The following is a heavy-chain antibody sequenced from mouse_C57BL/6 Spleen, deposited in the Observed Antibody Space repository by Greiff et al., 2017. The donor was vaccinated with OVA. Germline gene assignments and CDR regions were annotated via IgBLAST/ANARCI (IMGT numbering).Heavy chain of an antibody. CDR3: ARPDDGYYSSWFAD. J-gene: IGHJ3*01. V-gene: IGHV14-3*01. CDR1: GFTIKNTY. Sequence: EVQLQQSVAELVRPGASVKLSCTASGFTIKNTYMHWVKQRPEQGLEWIGRIDPANGNTKYAPKFQGKATITADTSSNTAYLQLSSLTSEDTAIYYCARPDDGYYSSWFADWSQGTLVTVSA. CDR2: IDPANGNT. D-gene: IGHD2-3*01.